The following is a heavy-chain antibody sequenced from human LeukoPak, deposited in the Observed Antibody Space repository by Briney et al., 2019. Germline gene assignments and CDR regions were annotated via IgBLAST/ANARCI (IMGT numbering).Heavy chain of an antibody. J-gene: IGHJ4*02. CDR3: ASGRVCSGTSCYFDY. CDR2: IKQDGSEK. CDR1: GFTFSNYW. V-gene: IGHV3-7*05. Sequence: GGSLRLSCAASGFTFSNYWMNWVRQAPGKGLEWVANIKQDGSEKYYVDSVKGRFTISRDNSQNTLYLQMNSLRGEDTAIYYCASGRVCSGTSCYFDYWGEGTLVTVSS. D-gene: IGHD2-2*01.